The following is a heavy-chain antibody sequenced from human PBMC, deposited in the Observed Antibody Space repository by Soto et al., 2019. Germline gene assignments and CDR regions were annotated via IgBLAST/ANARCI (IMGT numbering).Heavy chain of an antibody. D-gene: IGHD6-13*01. CDR3: ARYEGFVAAAGTYYGMDV. CDR1: GYTFTSYG. J-gene: IGHJ6*02. Sequence: GASVKVSCKASGYTFTSYGISWVRQAPGQGLEWMGWISAYNGNTNYAQKLQGRVTMTTDTSTSTAYMELRSLRSDDTAVYYCARYEGFVAAAGTYYGMDVWGQGTTVTVSS. V-gene: IGHV1-18*01. CDR2: ISAYNGNT.